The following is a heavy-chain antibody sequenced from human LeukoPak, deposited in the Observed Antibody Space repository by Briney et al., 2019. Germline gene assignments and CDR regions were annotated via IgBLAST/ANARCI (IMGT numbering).Heavy chain of an antibody. V-gene: IGHV4-59*12. Sequence: SETLSLTCTVSGGSISSYYWSWIRQPPGKGLEWIGYIYYSGSTNYNPSLKSRVTISVDTSKNQFSLKLSSVTAADTAVYYCARGGRRYSYGAPSQYWGQGTLVTVSS. D-gene: IGHD5-18*01. J-gene: IGHJ4*02. CDR2: IYYSGST. CDR3: ARGGRRYSYGAPSQY. CDR1: GGSISSYY.